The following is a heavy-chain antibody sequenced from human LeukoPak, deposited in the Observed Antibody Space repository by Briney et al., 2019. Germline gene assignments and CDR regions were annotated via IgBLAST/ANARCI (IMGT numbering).Heavy chain of an antibody. CDR2: LSAYNGNI. J-gene: IGHJ6*02. V-gene: IGHV1-18*01. Sequence: ASVKVSCKASGYTFTKYGISWVRQAPGQGLEWMGWLSAYNGNIKYAQNFQGRVTMTTDTSTSIVYMELRSLRSDDTAVYFCARDIEYDSSGQYYYYGLDVWGQGTTVTVSS. CDR1: GYTFTKYG. CDR3: ARDIEYDSSGQYYYYGLDV. D-gene: IGHD3-22*01.